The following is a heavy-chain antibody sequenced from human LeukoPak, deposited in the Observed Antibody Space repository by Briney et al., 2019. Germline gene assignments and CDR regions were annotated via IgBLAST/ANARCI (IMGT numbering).Heavy chain of an antibody. CDR2: INHSGST. J-gene: IGHJ6*03. CDR3: ARLGGAARSTYYYYYYMDV. CDR1: GGSISSSNW. Sequence: PSGTLSLTCAVSGGSISSSNWWSWIRQPPGKGLEWIGEINHSGSTNYNPSLKSRVTISVDTSKNQFSLKLSSVTAADTAVYYCARLGGAARSTYYYYYYMDVWGKGTTVTVSS. D-gene: IGHD6-6*01. V-gene: IGHV4-4*02.